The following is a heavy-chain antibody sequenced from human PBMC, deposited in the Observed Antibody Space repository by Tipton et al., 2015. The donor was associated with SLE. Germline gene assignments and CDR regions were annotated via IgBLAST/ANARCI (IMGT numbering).Heavy chain of an antibody. J-gene: IGHJ3*02. CDR1: GGSFSGYY. Sequence: TLSLTCAVYGGSFSGYYWSWIRQPPGKGLEWIGEINHSGSTNYNPSLKSRVTISVDTSKNQFSLKLSSVTAADTAVYYCAREDSSSDAFDIWGQGTMVTVSS. D-gene: IGHD6-6*01. V-gene: IGHV4-34*01. CDR3: AREDSSSDAFDI. CDR2: INHSGST.